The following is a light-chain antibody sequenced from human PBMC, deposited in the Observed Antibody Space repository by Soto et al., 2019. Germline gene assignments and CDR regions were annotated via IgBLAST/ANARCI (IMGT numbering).Light chain of an antibody. CDR3: QQYKSYPWT. CDR2: DAS. V-gene: IGKV1-5*01. CDR1: QSISNW. Sequence: DIQMTQSPSTLSASVGDRVTITCRASQSISNWLAWYQQRPGQAPKLLIYDASSLESGVPSRFSGSGSGTEFTLTISSLQPDDFATYYCQQYKSYPWTFGQGTKVDIK. J-gene: IGKJ1*01.